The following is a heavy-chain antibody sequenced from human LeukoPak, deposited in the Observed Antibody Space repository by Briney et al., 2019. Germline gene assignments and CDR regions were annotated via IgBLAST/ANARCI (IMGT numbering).Heavy chain of an antibody. CDR1: GFTFSSYS. Sequence: GGSLRLSCAASGFTFSSYSMNWVRQAPGKGLEWVSSISSSSSYIYYADSVKGRFTISRDNAKNSLYLQMNSLRAEDSAVYYCARRIVATKHFDYWGQGTLVTVTS. CDR2: ISSSSSYI. D-gene: IGHD5-12*01. J-gene: IGHJ4*02. CDR3: ARRIVATKHFDY. V-gene: IGHV3-21*01.